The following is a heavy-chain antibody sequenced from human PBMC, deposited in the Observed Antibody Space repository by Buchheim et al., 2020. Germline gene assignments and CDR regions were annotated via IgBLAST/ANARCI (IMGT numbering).Heavy chain of an antibody. CDR3: ARVPPYYDFWTGYLSVGMDV. CDR2: IYYSGGT. V-gene: IGHV4-59*01. Sequence: QVQLQESGPGLVKPSETLSLTCTVSGGSISSYYWSWIRQPPGKGLEWIGYIYYSGGTNYNPSLKSRVTISIDTSQNQFSLKLSSVTAADAAVYYCARVPPYYDFWTGYLSVGMDVWGQGTT. CDR1: GGSISSYY. J-gene: IGHJ6*02. D-gene: IGHD3-3*01.